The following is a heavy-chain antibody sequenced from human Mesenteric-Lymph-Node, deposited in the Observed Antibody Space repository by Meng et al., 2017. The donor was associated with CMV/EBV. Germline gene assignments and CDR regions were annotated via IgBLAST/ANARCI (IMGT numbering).Heavy chain of an antibody. V-gene: IGHV3-66*01. CDR2: LYSGYTT. D-gene: IGHD3-10*01. CDR3: ARGLVRGVINPEFDY. Sequence: ACGFTNSSKYMSWVRQAPGKRLEWVSILYSGYTTYYADSVRGRFTISRDNSENTLYLQMNSLRAEDTAMYYCARGLVRGVINPEFDYWGQGTLVTVSS. J-gene: IGHJ4*02. CDR1: GFTNSSKY.